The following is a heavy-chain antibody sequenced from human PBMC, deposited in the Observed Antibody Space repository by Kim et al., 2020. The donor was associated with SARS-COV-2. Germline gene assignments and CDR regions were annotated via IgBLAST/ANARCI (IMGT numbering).Heavy chain of an antibody. D-gene: IGHD2-15*01. CDR1: GGSVSSGSYY. Sequence: SETLSLTCTVSGGSVSSGSYYWSWIRQPPGKGLEWIGYIYYSGSTNYNPSLKSRVTISVDTSKNQFSLKLSSVTAADTAVYYCARAGGSYCSGGSCYFVGVYFDYWGQGTLVTVSS. CDR2: IYYSGST. V-gene: IGHV4-61*01. CDR3: ARAGGSYCSGGSCYFVGVYFDY. J-gene: IGHJ4*02.